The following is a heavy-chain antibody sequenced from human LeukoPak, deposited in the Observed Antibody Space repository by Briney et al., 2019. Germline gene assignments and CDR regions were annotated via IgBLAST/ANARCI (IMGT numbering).Heavy chain of an antibody. Sequence: SETLSLTCTVSGGSVSSSHYWDWIRQPPGKGLEWIGSIYYGGSTCYNASLRSRVTTSVDTSKNQFSLKLSSVTAADTAVYYCAKSTYYYDTFVNAFDLWGQGTVVTVSS. V-gene: IGHV4-39*07. CDR1: GGSVSSSHY. J-gene: IGHJ3*01. CDR3: AKSTYYYDTFVNAFDL. D-gene: IGHD3-22*01. CDR2: IYYGGST.